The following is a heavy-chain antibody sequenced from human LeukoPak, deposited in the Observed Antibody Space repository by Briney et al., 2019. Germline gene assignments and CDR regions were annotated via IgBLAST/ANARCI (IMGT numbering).Heavy chain of an antibody. CDR1: GFTFSIYA. Sequence: PGGTLRLSCAASGFTFSIYAMSWVRQAPGKGLEWVSGIDDSSGSAYYADSVKGRITISRDNSKNTLYLQMNSLRAEDTAVYYCAKGVGYCSGGSCQQFDYWGQGTLVTVSS. CDR3: AKGVGYCSGGSCQQFDY. V-gene: IGHV3-23*01. J-gene: IGHJ4*02. D-gene: IGHD2-15*01. CDR2: IDDSSGSA.